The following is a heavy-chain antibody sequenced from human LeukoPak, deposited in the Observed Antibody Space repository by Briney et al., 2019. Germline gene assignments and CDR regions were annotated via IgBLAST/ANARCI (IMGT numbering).Heavy chain of an antibody. CDR3: ASRGGDTAYYFDY. D-gene: IGHD5-18*01. Sequence: SETLSLTCAVYGGSFSGYYWSWIRQPPGKGLEWIGEINHSGSTNYNPSLKSRVTISVDTSKNQFSLKLSSVTAADTAVYYCASRGGDTAYYFDYWGQGTLVTISS. V-gene: IGHV4-34*01. J-gene: IGHJ4*02. CDR2: INHSGST. CDR1: GGSFSGYY.